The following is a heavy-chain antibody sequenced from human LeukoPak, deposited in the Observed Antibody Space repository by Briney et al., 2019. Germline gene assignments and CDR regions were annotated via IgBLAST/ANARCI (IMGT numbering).Heavy chain of an antibody. J-gene: IGHJ4*02. CDR3: ARGTTSCFDY. D-gene: IGHD1-7*01. V-gene: IGHV3-21*01. Sequence: GGSLILSCAASGFTFSSYSMNWVRQAPGKGLEWVSSISSSSSYIYYADSVKGRFTISRDNAKNSLYLQMNSLRAEDTAVYYCARGTTSCFDYWGQGTLVTVSS. CDR1: GFTFSSYS. CDR2: ISSSSSYI.